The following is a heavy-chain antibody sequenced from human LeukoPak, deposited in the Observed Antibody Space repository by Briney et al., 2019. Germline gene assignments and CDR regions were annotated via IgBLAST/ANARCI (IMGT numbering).Heavy chain of an antibody. J-gene: IGHJ4*02. Sequence: PSETLSLTCTVSGGSISGSSFYWGWVRQPPGKGLEWIGSIDYGGNTSYNPSLKSRVTISVDTSTNQFSLKLRSVTAADTALYYCARHDPADYWGQGTLVTVSS. V-gene: IGHV4-39*01. CDR2: IDYGGNT. CDR1: GGSISGSSFY. CDR3: ARHDPADY.